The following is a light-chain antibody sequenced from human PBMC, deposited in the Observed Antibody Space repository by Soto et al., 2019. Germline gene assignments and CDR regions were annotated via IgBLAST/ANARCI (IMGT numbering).Light chain of an antibody. Sequence: EIVLTQSPGTLSLSPGERATLSCRASQSVSSSYLAWYQQKPGQAPRLLIYGASSRATGIPDRFSGSGSGTDFTLTISRLEPEDFAVYYCQQYGSSGTFGQGTKVKIK. CDR1: QSVSSSY. CDR3: QQYGSSGT. CDR2: GAS. J-gene: IGKJ1*01. V-gene: IGKV3-20*01.